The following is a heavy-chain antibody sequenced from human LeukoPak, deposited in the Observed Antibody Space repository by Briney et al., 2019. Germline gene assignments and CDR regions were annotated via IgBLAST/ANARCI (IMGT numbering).Heavy chain of an antibody. CDR1: GGSMSSYY. V-gene: IGHV4-59*01. Sequence: SETLSLTCTVSGGSMSSYYWSWIRQSPGKGLEWIGYIFYSGSTNYNSSLKSRVTISVDTSKNQFSLKLSSVTAADTAVYYCAREGYDGRVNYKTDYWGQGTLVTVSS. D-gene: IGHD3-22*01. J-gene: IGHJ4*02. CDR3: AREGYDGRVNYKTDY. CDR2: IFYSGST.